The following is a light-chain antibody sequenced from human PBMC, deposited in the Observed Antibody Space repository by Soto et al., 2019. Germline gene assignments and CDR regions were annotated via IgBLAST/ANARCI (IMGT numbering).Light chain of an antibody. J-gene: IGLJ7*01. Sequence: QPVLTQPPSVSGAPGQGVTMSCTGSSSNIGAGYDVHWYQQLPGTAPKLLIYGNNNRPSGVPDRVSGSKSDTSASLAITGLQAEDEADYYCQSYDKNLRGWVFGGGTQLTVL. V-gene: IGLV1-40*01. CDR1: SSNIGAGYD. CDR2: GNN. CDR3: QSYDKNLRGWV.